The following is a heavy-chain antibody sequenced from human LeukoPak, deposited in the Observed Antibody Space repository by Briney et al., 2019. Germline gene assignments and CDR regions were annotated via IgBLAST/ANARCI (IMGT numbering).Heavy chain of an antibody. D-gene: IGHD3-16*02. J-gene: IGHJ4*02. Sequence: GGSLRLSCAASGFTFSSYWMSWVRQAPGKGPEWVANIKQDGSEKYYVDSVKGRFTISRDNAKNSLYLQMNSLRAEDTAVYYCARETEYYDYVWGSYRYMIDYWGQGTLVTVSS. V-gene: IGHV3-7*05. CDR3: ARETEYYDYVWGSYRYMIDY. CDR2: IKQDGSEK. CDR1: GFTFSSYW.